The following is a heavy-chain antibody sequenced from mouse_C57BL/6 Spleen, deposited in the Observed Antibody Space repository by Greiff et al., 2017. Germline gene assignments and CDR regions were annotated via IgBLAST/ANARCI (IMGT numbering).Heavy chain of an antibody. CDR1: GYTFTSYW. CDR3: ARSGDYYGSSY. D-gene: IGHD1-1*01. Sequence: QVQLQQSGAELVKPGASVKMSCKASGYTFTSYWITWVKQRPGQGLEWIGDIYPGSGSTNYNEKFKSKATLTVDTSSSTAYMQLSSLTSEDSAVYYCARSGDYYGSSYWGQGTTLTVSS. J-gene: IGHJ2*01. V-gene: IGHV1-55*01. CDR2: IYPGSGST.